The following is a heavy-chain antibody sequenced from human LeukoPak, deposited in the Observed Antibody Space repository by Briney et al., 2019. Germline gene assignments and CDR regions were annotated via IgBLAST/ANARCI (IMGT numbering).Heavy chain of an antibody. CDR1: GGSISSYY. D-gene: IGHD2-15*01. J-gene: IGHJ4*02. V-gene: IGHV4-59*01. CDR2: IYYSGST. CDR3: ARQYCSGGSCYPPDSSFDY. Sequence: SETLSLTCTVSGGSISSYYWSWIRQPPGKGLEWIGYIYYSGSTNYNPSLKSRVTISVDTSKNQFSLKLSSVTAADTAVYYCARQYCSGGSCYPPDSSFDYWGQGTLVTVSS.